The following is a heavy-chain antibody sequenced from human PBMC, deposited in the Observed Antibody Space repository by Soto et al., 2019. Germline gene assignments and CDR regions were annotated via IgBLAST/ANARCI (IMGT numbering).Heavy chain of an antibody. V-gene: IGHV3-23*01. CDR2: ISGSGGST. D-gene: IGHD6-19*01. CDR3: AKDPNSYSSGWLDY. CDR1: GFTFSSYA. J-gene: IGHJ4*02. Sequence: GGSLRLSCAASGFTFSSYAMSWVRQAPGKGLEWVSAISGSGGSTYYADSVKGRFTISRDNSKNTLYLQMNSLRAEDTAVYYCAKDPNSYSSGWLDYWGQGTLVTVSS.